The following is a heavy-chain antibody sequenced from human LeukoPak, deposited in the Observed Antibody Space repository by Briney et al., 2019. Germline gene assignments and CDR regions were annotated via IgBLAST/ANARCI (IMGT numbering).Heavy chain of an antibody. V-gene: IGHV3-7*01. D-gene: IGHD2-15*01. Sequence: GGSLRLSCAASGFTFSNAWMSWIRQAPGKGLEWVANIKQDGSEKYYVDSVKGRFTISRDNAKNSLYLQMNSLRAEDTAVYYCARDLEYCSGGSCYDRRYYYYGMDVWGQGTTVTVSS. CDR2: IKQDGSEK. J-gene: IGHJ6*02. CDR1: GFTFSNAW. CDR3: ARDLEYCSGGSCYDRRYYYYGMDV.